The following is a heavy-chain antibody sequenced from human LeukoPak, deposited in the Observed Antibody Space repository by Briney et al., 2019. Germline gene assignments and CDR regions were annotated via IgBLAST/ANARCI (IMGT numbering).Heavy chain of an antibody. V-gene: IGHV1-24*01. D-gene: IGHD7-27*01. CDR1: GYTLTELS. CDR3: ARARSGY. Sequence: ASVKVSCKVSGYTLTELSMHWVRQAPGKGLEWMGGFDPEDGETIYAQKFQGRVTITADESTSTAYMELSSLRSEDTAVYYCARARSGYWGQGTLVTVSS. J-gene: IGHJ4*02. CDR2: FDPEDGET.